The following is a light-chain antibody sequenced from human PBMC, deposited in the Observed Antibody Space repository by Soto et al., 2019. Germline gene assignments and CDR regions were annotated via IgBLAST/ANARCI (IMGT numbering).Light chain of an antibody. V-gene: IGKV1-5*03. CDR1: QSINRW. Sequence: DLQITQSPSTPSASVGDRVTLTCRASQSINRWLAWYQQKPGKAPKLLIYKASTLESGVPSRFSGGGIGTEFSLSISSLQPDDFATYYCQQYSTYPYIFGQGTKVDIK. J-gene: IGKJ2*01. CDR3: QQYSTYPYI. CDR2: KAS.